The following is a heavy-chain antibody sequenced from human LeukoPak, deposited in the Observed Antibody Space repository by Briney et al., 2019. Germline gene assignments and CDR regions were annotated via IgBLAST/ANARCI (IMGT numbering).Heavy chain of an antibody. CDR2: INSGALST. V-gene: IGHV3-66*01. D-gene: IGHD2-21*01. Sequence: PGGSLRLSCEVSGFTVSRNYMSWVRQAPGKGLEWVSVINSGALSTDYADSVKGRFTISRDNSKNTLYLQMNSLRAEDTAVYYCARYSNVLAPYYGMDVWGQGTTVTVSS. CDR3: ARYSNVLAPYYGMDV. CDR1: GFTVSRNY. J-gene: IGHJ6*02.